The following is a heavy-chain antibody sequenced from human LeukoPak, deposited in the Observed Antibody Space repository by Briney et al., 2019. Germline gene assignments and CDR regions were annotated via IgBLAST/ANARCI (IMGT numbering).Heavy chain of an antibody. V-gene: IGHV1-8*01. CDR1: GYTFTSYD. Sequence: ASVKVFCKASGYTFTSYDINWVRQATGQGLEWMGWMNPNSGNTGYAQKFQGRVTMTRNTSISTAYMELSSLRSEDTVVYYCARSGIRNYDFWSGYRASWYYYYMDVWGKGTTVTVSS. J-gene: IGHJ6*03. CDR3: ARSGIRNYDFWSGYRASWYYYYMDV. CDR2: MNPNSGNT. D-gene: IGHD3-3*01.